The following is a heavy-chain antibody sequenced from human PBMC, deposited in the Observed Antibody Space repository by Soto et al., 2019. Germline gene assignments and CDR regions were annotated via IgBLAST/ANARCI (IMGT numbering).Heavy chain of an antibody. Sequence: ASVKVSCKASGYTFTGYYMHWVRQAPGQGLEWMGIINPNSGNTNYAQKFQGRVTITRDTSTGTVYMDVSSLRSEDTAVYYCAREYCSGGSCFYYFDYWGQGTLVTVSS. CDR1: GYTFTGYY. J-gene: IGHJ4*02. D-gene: IGHD2-15*01. CDR2: INPNSGNT. CDR3: AREYCSGGSCFYYFDY. V-gene: IGHV1-46*01.